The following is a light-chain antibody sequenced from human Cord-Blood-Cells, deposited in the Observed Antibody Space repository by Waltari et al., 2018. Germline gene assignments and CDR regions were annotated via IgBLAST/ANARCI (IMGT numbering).Light chain of an antibody. Sequence: QSVITQPPSASGAPGQRVTISCTGSSSNIGAGYDVHWYQQLPGTAPKLLIYGHSNRPSGVPDRFSGSKSGTSASLAITGLQAEDEADYYCQSYDSSLSGYYVFGTVTKVTVL. J-gene: IGLJ1*01. CDR2: GHS. CDR3: QSYDSSLSGYYV. V-gene: IGLV1-40*01. CDR1: SSNIGAGYD.